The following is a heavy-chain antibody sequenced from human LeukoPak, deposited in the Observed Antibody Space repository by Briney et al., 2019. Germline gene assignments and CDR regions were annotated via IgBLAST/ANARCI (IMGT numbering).Heavy chain of an antibody. V-gene: IGHV1-18*01. J-gene: IGHJ3*02. Sequence: ASVKVSCKASGYTFSRYGISWVRQAPGQGLEWMGWISAYNGNTNYAQKHQGRVTMTTDTSTSTAYMDLRSLRSDDTAVYYCARRSYYDSSGYRSDAFDIWGQGTMVTVSS. CDR2: ISAYNGNT. D-gene: IGHD3-22*01. CDR1: GYTFSRYG. CDR3: ARRSYYDSSGYRSDAFDI.